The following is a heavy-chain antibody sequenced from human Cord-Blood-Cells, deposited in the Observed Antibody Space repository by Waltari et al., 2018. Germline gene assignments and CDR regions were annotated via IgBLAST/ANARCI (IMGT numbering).Heavy chain of an antibody. D-gene: IGHD3-3*01. Sequence: QVQLVESGGGVVQPGGSLRLSCAAPGFPFLRYGMPWVRQAPGKGLEWVAFIRYDGSNKYYADSVKGRFTISRDNSKNTLYLQMNSLRAEDTAVYYCANTAYDFWSGYFDYWGQGTLVTVSS. V-gene: IGHV3-30*02. CDR2: IRYDGSNK. J-gene: IGHJ4*02. CDR3: ANTAYDFWSGYFDY. CDR1: GFPFLRYG.